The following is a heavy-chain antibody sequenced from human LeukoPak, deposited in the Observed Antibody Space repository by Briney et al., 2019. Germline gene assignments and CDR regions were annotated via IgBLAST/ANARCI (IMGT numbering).Heavy chain of an antibody. D-gene: IGHD6-13*01. CDR2: ISGSGGST. CDR1: GFTFSSYA. V-gene: IGHV3-23*01. J-gene: IGHJ4*02. Sequence: PGGSLRLSCAASGFTFSSYAMSWVRQAPGKGLEWVSAISGSGGSTYYADSVKGRFTISRDNSKNTLYLQMNSLRAGDTAVYYCAKSIYSSSWTSGGYWGQGTLVTVSS. CDR3: AKSIYSSSWTSGGY.